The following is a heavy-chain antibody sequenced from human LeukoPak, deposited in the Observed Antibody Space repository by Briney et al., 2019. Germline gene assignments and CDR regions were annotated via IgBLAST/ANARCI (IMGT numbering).Heavy chain of an antibody. Sequence: SETLSPTCAVYAGSFSGYYWGWNRPPQGNGLEWNGEINTSGTTNNNRTFKSRVTISVDTSKNQFSLKLSSVTAADTAVYYCARVPKYRVAIGDPLIPIKAAKNYYFDYWGQGTLVIVSS. CDR2: INTSGTT. D-gene: IGHD2-15*01. CDR1: AGSFSGYY. J-gene: IGHJ4*02. V-gene: IGHV4-34*01. CDR3: ARVPKYRVAIGDPLIPIKAAKNYYFDY.